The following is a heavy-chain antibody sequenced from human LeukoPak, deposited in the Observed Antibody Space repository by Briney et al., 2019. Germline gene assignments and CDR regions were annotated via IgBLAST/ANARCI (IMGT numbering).Heavy chain of an antibody. CDR1: GGSISSYY. J-gene: IGHJ3*02. CDR2: IYYSGST. Sequence: SETLSLTCTVSGGSISSYYWSWIRQPPGKGLEWIGYIYYSGSTNYNPSLKSRVTISVDTSKNQFSLKLSSVTAADTAVYYCARRLRLKNPGGDAFDIWGQGTVVTVSS. D-gene: IGHD2/OR15-2a*01. V-gene: IGHV4-59*08. CDR3: ARRLRLKNPGGDAFDI.